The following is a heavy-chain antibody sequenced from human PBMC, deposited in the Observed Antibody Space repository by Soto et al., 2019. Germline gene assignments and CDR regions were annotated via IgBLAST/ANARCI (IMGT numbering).Heavy chain of an antibody. CDR2: IIPIFGTA. J-gene: IGHJ6*02. CDR3: ARLPSIINYPMDV. Sequence: GASVKVSCKASGGTFSSYAISWVRQAPGQGLEWMGGIIPIFGTANYAQKFQGRVTITADESTSTAYMELSSLRSEDTAVYYCARLPSIINYPMDVWGQGTTVTVSS. D-gene: IGHD3-10*01. CDR1: GGTFSSYA. V-gene: IGHV1-69*13.